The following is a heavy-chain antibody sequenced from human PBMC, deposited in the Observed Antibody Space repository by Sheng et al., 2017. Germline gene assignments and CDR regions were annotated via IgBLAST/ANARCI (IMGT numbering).Heavy chain of an antibody. Sequence: QVQLVESGGGVVQPGMSLRLSCAASGFTFSNYGMLWVRQAPGKGLEWVAVTSYDGNNKYYADSVKGRFTISRDNSKNTLYLQMTSLRVEDAAVYYCASQSPRSGVPNLDYWGRRNPSVTVSS. J-gene: IGHJ4*01. CDR3: ASQSPRSGVPNLDY. D-gene: IGHD3-3*01. CDR1: GFTFSNYG. V-gene: IGHV3-30*03. CDR2: TSYDGNNK.